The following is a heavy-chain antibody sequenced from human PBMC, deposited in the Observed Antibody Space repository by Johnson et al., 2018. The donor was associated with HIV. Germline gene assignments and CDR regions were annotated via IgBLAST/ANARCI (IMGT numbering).Heavy chain of an antibody. CDR3: ARTRSGTYPYSAAFDV. J-gene: IGHJ3*01. D-gene: IGHD1-26*01. V-gene: IGHV3-64*07. CDR2: INWNGTNT. CDR1: GFTFSSYA. Sequence: VQLVESGGGLVQPGGSLRLSCAASGFTFSSYAMHWVRQPPGKGLECVSGINWNGTNTGYADSVKGRFTISRDNAKNSLYLQINTLKVGDTAMYYCARTRSGTYPYSAAFDVWGQGTMVTVSS.